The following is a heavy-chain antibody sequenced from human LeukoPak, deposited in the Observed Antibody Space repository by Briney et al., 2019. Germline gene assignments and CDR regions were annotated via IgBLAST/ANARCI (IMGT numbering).Heavy chain of an antibody. D-gene: IGHD3-3*01. V-gene: IGHV1-18*01. J-gene: IGHJ6*02. CDR2: ISAYNGNT. Sequence: ASVKVSCKASGYTFTSYGISWVRQAPGQGLEWMGWISAYNGNTNYAQKLRGRVTMTTDTSTSTAYMELRSLRSDDTAVYYCARVNDFWSGYPVYYGMDVWGQGTTVTVSS. CDR1: GYTFTSYG. CDR3: ARVNDFWSGYPVYYGMDV.